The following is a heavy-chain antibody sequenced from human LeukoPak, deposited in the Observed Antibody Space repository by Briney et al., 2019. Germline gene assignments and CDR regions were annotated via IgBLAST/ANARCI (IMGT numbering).Heavy chain of an antibody. CDR2: INHSGST. V-gene: IGHV4-34*01. Sequence: SETPSLTCAVYGGSFSGYYWSWIRQPPGKGLEWIGEINHSGSTNYNPSLKSRVTISVDTSKNQFSLKLSSVTAADTAVYYCAGRNRYCSGGSCDYWGQGTLVTVSS. J-gene: IGHJ4*02. CDR3: AGRNRYCSGGSCDY. D-gene: IGHD2-15*01. CDR1: GGSFSGYY.